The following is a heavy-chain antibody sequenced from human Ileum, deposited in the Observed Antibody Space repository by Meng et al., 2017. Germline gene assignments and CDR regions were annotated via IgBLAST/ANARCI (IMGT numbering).Heavy chain of an antibody. J-gene: IGHJ2*01. CDR3: ARGGDIVLMVYARSTYFDL. V-gene: IGHV4-34*01. CDR2: INHSGST. D-gene: IGHD2-8*01. CDR1: GGSFSGYY. Sequence: SETLSLTCAVYGGSFSGYYWSWIRQPPGKGLEWIGEINHSGSTNYNPSLKSRVTISVDTSKNQFSLKLSSVTAADTAVYYCARGGDIVLMVYARSTYFDLWGRGTRVTVSS.